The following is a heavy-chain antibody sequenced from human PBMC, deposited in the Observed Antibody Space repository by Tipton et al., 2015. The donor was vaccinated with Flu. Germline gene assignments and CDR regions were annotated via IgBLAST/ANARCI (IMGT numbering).Heavy chain of an antibody. CDR1: SGSVSSGYYY. CDR2: IYYSGTT. D-gene: IGHD5-12*01. Sequence: TLSLTCTVSSGSVSSGYYYWSWIRQPPGRALEWIGYIYYSGTTNYNPSLKSRVTISVDTSRTQLSLKLSSVTAADTAVYYCARHALSGDDPFDIWGQGTMVTVSS. V-gene: IGHV4-61*01. CDR3: ARHALSGDDPFDI. J-gene: IGHJ3*02.